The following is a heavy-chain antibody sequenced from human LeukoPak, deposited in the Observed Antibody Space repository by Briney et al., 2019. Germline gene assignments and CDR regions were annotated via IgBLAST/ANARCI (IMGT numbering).Heavy chain of an antibody. CDR3: GRDLGGRSGY. Sequence: PGGSLRLACAASGFTVTSKYMSWVRQAPGWGLEWASVIYSGGSTYYADCVKGRFTICRDNSKKTLYLQMNSLKAEETDVYYCGRDLGGRSGYWRQGTLLGVSS. CDR1: GFTVTSKY. CDR2: IYSGGST. D-gene: IGHD1-26*01. V-gene: IGHV3-53*01. J-gene: IGHJ4*02.